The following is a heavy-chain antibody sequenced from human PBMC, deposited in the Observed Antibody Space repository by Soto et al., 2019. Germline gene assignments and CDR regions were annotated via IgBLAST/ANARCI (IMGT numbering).Heavy chain of an antibody. D-gene: IGHD6-6*01. CDR1: GYSFTSYW. J-gene: IGHJ6*02. CDR3: ARREYSSSFDYYGMDV. CDR2: IYPGDSDT. V-gene: IGHV5-51*01. Sequence: GESLKISCKGSGYSFTSYWIGWVRQMPGKGLEWMGIIYPGDSDTRYSPSFQGQATISADKSISTAYLQWSSLKASDTAMYYCARREYSSSFDYYGMDVWGQGTTVTVSS.